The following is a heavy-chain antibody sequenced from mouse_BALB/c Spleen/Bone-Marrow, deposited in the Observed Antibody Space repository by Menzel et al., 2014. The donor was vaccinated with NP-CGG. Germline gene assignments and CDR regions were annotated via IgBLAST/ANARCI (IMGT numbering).Heavy chain of an antibody. CDR3: TTELGGFAY. D-gene: IGHD4-1*01. CDR2: IWAGGST. Sequence: VKLMESGPGLVAPSQSLSIPCTVSGFSLTSYGVHWVRQPPGKGLEWLGVIWAGGSTNYNSALMSRLSISKDNSKSXVFLKMNSLQTDDTAMYYCTTELGGFAYWGQGTLVTVSA. CDR1: GFSLTSYG. J-gene: IGHJ3*01. V-gene: IGHV2-9*02.